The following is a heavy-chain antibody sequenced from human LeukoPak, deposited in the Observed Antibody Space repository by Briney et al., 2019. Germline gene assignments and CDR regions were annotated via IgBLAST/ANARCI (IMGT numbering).Heavy chain of an antibody. Sequence: GGSLRLSCAASGFNFSRYSMNWVRQAPGKGLEWLSYISSTSNTIYYADSVKGRFIISRDNAKNSLYLQMNSLRDEDTAVFYCARDGYDVLTGYPGFDSWGQGTLVTVSS. CDR2: ISSTSNTI. J-gene: IGHJ4*02. CDR3: ARDGYDVLTGYPGFDS. D-gene: IGHD3-9*01. CDR1: GFNFSRYS. V-gene: IGHV3-48*02.